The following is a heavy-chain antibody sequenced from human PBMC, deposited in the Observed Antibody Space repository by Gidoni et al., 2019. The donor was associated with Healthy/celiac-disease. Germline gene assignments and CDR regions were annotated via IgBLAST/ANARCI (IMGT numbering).Heavy chain of an antibody. CDR1: GFPFSRYS. CDR3: ARDSSGYYLHPDAFDI. Sequence: EVQLVESGGGLVKPGGSLRLPCAASGFPFSRYSMNWVRQAPGKGLGWVSSISSSSSYICYADSVKGRFTISRDNAKNSLYLQMNSLRAEDTAVYYCARDSSGYYLHPDAFDIWGQGTMVTVSS. CDR2: ISSSSSYI. V-gene: IGHV3-21*01. J-gene: IGHJ3*02. D-gene: IGHD3-22*01.